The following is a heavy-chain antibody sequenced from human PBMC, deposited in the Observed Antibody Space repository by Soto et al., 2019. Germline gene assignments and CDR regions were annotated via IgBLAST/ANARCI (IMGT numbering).Heavy chain of an antibody. CDR3: ARDHRRMVRGVSNWFDP. V-gene: IGHV4-31*03. J-gene: IGHJ5*02. Sequence: QVQLQESGPGLVKPSQTLSLTCTVSGGSISSGGYYWSWIRQHPGKGLEWIGYIYYSGSTYYNPSLTSRVTISVDTSKNQFSLKLSSVTAADTAVYYCARDHRRMVRGVSNWFDPWGQGTLVTVSS. CDR1: GGSISSGGYY. D-gene: IGHD3-10*01. CDR2: IYYSGST.